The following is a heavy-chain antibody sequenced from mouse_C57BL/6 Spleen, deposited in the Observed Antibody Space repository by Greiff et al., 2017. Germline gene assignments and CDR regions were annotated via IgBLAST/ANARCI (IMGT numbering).Heavy chain of an antibody. Sequence: QVQLQQSGPELVKPGASVKISCKASGYAFSSSWMNWVKQRPGKGLEWIGRIYPGDGDTNYNGKFKGKATLTADKSSSTAYMQLSSLTSEDSAVYFCARDYDGNFDYWGQGTTLTVAS. CDR1: GYAFSSSW. V-gene: IGHV1-82*01. CDR3: ARDYDGNFDY. D-gene: IGHD2-4*01. J-gene: IGHJ2*01. CDR2: IYPGDGDT.